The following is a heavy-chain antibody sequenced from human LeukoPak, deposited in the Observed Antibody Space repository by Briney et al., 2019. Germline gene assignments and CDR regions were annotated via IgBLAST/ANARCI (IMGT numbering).Heavy chain of an antibody. D-gene: IGHD3-16*01. J-gene: IGHJ3*01. CDR3: TREGGEGDF. CDR2: IRKKPAGYTT. V-gene: IGHV3-72*01. CDR1: GFIFSAYI. Sequence: PGGSLRLSCAASGFIFSAYIMDWVRQAPGKGLEWIGRIRKKPAGYTTEYAASVKGRFVISRVDSKDSVFLQMNSLETEDTAVYYCTREGGEGDFWGQGTMVTVSS.